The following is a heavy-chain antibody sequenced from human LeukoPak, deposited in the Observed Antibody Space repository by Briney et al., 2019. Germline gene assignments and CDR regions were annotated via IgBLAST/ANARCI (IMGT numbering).Heavy chain of an antibody. CDR1: GFTFSSYG. CDR2: IRYDGSNK. CDR3: AKGSHQLLYGFYDY. J-gene: IGHJ4*02. D-gene: IGHD2-2*02. Sequence: GGSLRLSCAASGFTFSSYGMHWVRQAPGKGLEWVAFIRYDGSNKYYADSVKGRFTISRDNSKNTLYLQMNSLRVEDTAVYYCAKGSHQLLYGFYDYWGQGTLVTVSS. V-gene: IGHV3-30*02.